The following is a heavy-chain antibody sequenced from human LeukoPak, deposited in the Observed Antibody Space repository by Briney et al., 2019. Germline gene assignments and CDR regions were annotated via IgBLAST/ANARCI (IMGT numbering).Heavy chain of an antibody. CDR2: INPNNGGT. D-gene: IGHD3-16*01. Sequence: ASVKVSCNASGYTFNDCYLHWVRQAPGQGLEWMGWINPNNGGTEYAQKFQGRVAMTRDTSTSTAYMDLSRLGSDDTAMYYCARDHRSRNRCYEVYYYGMDVWGQGTTVTVSS. CDR1: GYTFNDCY. J-gene: IGHJ6*02. CDR3: ARDHRSRNRCYEVYYYGMDV. V-gene: IGHV1-2*02.